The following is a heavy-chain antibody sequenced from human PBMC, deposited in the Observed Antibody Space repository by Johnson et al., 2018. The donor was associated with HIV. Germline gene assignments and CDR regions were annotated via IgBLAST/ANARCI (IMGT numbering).Heavy chain of an antibody. V-gene: IGHV3-66*03. J-gene: IGHJ3*02. CDR2: IYSGGST. CDR3: ARVRAGRENAFEI. D-gene: IGHD1-26*01. CDR1: GFTVSSNY. Sequence: VQLVESGGGLIQPGGSLRLSCAASGFTVSSNYMSWVRQAPGKGLEWVSVIYSGGSTYYADTVKGRFTISRDNSKNTLSLQMNSPRVDDTAIYYCARVRAGRENAFEIWGQGTMVTVSS.